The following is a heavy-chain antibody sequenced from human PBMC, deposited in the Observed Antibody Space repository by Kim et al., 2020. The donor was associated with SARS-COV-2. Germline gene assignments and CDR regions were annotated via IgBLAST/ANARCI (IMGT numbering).Heavy chain of an antibody. CDR1: GGSISSYY. V-gene: IGHV4-59*01. J-gene: IGHJ4*02. D-gene: IGHD3-3*01. CDR3: ARHPRSGYQWNLYYFDY. CDR2: IYYSGST. Sequence: SETLSLTCTVSGGSISSYYWSWIRQPPGKGLEWIGYIYYSGSTNYNPSLKSRVTISVDTSKNQFSLKLSSVTAADTAVYYCARHPRSGYQWNLYYFDYWGQGTLVTVSS.